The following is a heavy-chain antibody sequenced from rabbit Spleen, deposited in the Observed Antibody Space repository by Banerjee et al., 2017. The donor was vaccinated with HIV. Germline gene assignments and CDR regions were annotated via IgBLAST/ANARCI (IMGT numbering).Heavy chain of an antibody. CDR2: IYAGSSGNT. V-gene: IGHV1S45*01. J-gene: IGHJ4*01. D-gene: IGHD7-1*01. CDR3: ARGEHFSVGFSAFAIYLDL. CDR1: GFSFSSRYY. Sequence: QEQLVESGGGLVQPEGSLTLTCTASGFSFSSRYYMCWVRQAPGKGLEWIACIYAGSSGNTYSAIWAKGRFTISKTSSTTVTLQMTSLTAADTATYFCARGEHFSVGFSAFAIYLDLWGPGTLVTVS.